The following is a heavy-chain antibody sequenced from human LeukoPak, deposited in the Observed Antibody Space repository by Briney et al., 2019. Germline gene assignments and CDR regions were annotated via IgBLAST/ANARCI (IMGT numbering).Heavy chain of an antibody. CDR3: ARGYNNYGYVFDI. D-gene: IGHD4-11*01. J-gene: IGHJ3*02. CDR2: ISSSSIYI. V-gene: IGHV3-21*01. Sequence: PGRSLRLSCAASGFTFDDYAMHWVRQAPGKGLEWVSSISSSSIYIYYADSVKGRFTISRDNAKNSLYLQMNSLRAEDTAVYYCARGYNNYGYVFDIWGQGTVVTVSS. CDR1: GFTFDDYA.